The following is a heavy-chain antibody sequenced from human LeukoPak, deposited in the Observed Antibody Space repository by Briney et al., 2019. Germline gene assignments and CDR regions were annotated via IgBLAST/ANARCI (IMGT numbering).Heavy chain of an antibody. D-gene: IGHD3-22*01. CDR1: GDSISSGDYS. J-gene: IGHJ4*02. Sequence: SETLSLTCAVSGDSISSGDYSWSWIRQPPGKGLEWIGYIYNSGTTNYNPSLKSRVSISVDTSKNQFSLKLSSVTAADTAIYYCARNGDDSSDYYYFDYWGQGTLVTVSS. V-gene: IGHV4-30-4*07. CDR2: IYNSGTT. CDR3: ARNGDDSSDYYYFDY.